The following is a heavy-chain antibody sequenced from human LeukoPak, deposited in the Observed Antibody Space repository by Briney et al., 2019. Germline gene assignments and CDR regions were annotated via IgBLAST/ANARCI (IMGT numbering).Heavy chain of an antibody. D-gene: IGHD3-3*01. CDR1: GFTFSTYG. Sequence: GGSLRLSCAASGFTFSTYGMSWVRQAPGKGLEWVSAISSSGGNIYYADSVKGRFTISRDSSKNTLYLQMNSLRAEDTAVYYCAKSGITIFGVVISWGQGTLVTVSS. CDR3: AKSGITIFGVVIS. V-gene: IGHV3-23*01. J-gene: IGHJ4*02. CDR2: ISSSGGNI.